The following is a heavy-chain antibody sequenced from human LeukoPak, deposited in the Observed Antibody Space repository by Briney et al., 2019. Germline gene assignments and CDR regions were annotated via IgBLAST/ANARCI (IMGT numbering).Heavy chain of an antibody. CDR3: ARDPYGGYWGFFDY. Sequence: HTGGSLRLSCAASGFTVSGHFMNWVRQAPGKGLEWVSVLYGGGSTYYADSVKGRFTISRDNSKNTLYLQMNSLRAEDTAVYYCARDPYGGYWGFFDYWGQGTLVTVSS. D-gene: IGHD5-12*01. V-gene: IGHV3-53*01. CDR1: GFTVSGHF. CDR2: LYGGGST. J-gene: IGHJ4*02.